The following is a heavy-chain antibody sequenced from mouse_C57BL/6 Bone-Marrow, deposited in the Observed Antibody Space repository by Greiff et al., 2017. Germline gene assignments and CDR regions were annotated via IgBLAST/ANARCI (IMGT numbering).Heavy chain of an antibody. CDR2: ISYDGSN. CDR1: GYSITSGYY. V-gene: IGHV3-6*01. CDR3: ARWFPDY. J-gene: IGHJ2*01. Sequence: EVKLVESGPGLVKPSQSLSLTCSVTGYSITSGYYWNWIRQFPGNKLEWMGYISYDGSNNYNPSLKNRISITRDTSKNQFFLKLNSVTTEDTATYYCARWFPDYWGQGTTLTVSS. D-gene: IGHD2-2*01.